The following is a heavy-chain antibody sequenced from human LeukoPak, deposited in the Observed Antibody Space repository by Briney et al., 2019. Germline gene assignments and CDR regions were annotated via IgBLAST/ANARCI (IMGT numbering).Heavy chain of an antibody. Sequence: GGSLRLSCAASGFTFSSYEMNWVRQAPGKGLEWVSYISSSSSYTNYADSVKGRFTISRDNAKNSLYLQMNSLRAEDTAVYYCARSICSGGSCYSGNWFDPWGQGTLVTVSS. D-gene: IGHD2-15*01. V-gene: IGHV3-21*05. CDR2: ISSSSSYT. CDR1: GFTFSSYE. J-gene: IGHJ5*02. CDR3: ARSICSGGSCYSGNWFDP.